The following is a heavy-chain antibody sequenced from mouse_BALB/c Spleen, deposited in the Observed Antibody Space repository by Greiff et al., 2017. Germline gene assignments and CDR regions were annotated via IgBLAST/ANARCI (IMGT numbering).Heavy chain of an antibody. Sequence: DVKLQESGPGLVKPSQSLSLTCSVTGYSITSGYYWNWIRQFPGNKLEWMGYISYDGSNNYNPSLKNRISITRDTSKNQFFLKLNSVTTEDTATYYCARRSRYFDYWGQGTTLTVSS. CDR1: GYSITSGYY. CDR3: ARRSRYFDY. D-gene: IGHD1-1*01. J-gene: IGHJ2*01. V-gene: IGHV3-6*02. CDR2: ISYDGSN.